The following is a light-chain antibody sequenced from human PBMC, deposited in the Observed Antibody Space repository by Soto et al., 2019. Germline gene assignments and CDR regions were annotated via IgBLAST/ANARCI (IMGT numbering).Light chain of an antibody. CDR2: DVS. CDR3: ISYTRSSTVV. V-gene: IGLV2-14*01. Sequence: QSVLTQPASVSGSPGQSITISCTGTSSDVAFYNYVSWYQQHPGKAPKLMIYDVSDRPSGVSNRFSGSKSGNTASLTISGLQAEDEANYYCISYTRSSTVVFGGGTKLTVL. J-gene: IGLJ3*02. CDR1: SSDVAFYNY.